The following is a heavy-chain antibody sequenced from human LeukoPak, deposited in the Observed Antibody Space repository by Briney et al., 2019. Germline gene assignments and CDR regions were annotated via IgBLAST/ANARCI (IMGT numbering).Heavy chain of an antibody. D-gene: IGHD1-26*01. J-gene: IGHJ4*02. Sequence: GGSLILSCATSGFTFSSYAMHWVRQTPGRGLERVAFIRSNGNDKYYADSVQGRFIISRDNSKNTLYLQMTTLRTEDTAVYYCANGDSGGSGGGYCGQGTLVSVSS. V-gene: IGHV3-30*02. CDR2: IRSNGNDK. CDR3: ANGDSGGSGGGY. CDR1: GFTFSSYA.